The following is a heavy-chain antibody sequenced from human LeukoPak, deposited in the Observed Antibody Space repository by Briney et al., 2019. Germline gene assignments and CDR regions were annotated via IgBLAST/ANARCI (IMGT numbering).Heavy chain of an antibody. CDR2: IIPIFGTA. CDR3: ATSKAGIVGATTMPY. V-gene: IGHV1-69*01. Sequence: ASVKVSCKASGGTFSSYAISWVRQAPGQGLEWMGGIIPIFGTANYAQKFQGRVTITADESTSTAYMELSSLRSEDAAVYYCATSKAGIVGATTMPYWGQGTLVTVSS. D-gene: IGHD1-26*01. J-gene: IGHJ4*02. CDR1: GGTFSSYA.